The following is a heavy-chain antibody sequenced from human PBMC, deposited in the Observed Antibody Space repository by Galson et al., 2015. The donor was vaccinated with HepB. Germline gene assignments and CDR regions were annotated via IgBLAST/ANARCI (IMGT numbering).Heavy chain of an antibody. CDR3: ARGIGSSWIFNWYFDL. CDR1: GGSISSYY. V-gene: IGHV4-59*01. D-gene: IGHD6-13*01. CDR2: IYYSGST. J-gene: IGHJ2*01. Sequence: ETLSLTCTVSGGSISSYYWSWIRQPPGKGLEWIGYIYYSGSTNYNPSLKSRVTISVDTSKNQFSLKLSSVTAADTAVYYCARGIGSSWIFNWYFDLWGRGTLVTVSS.